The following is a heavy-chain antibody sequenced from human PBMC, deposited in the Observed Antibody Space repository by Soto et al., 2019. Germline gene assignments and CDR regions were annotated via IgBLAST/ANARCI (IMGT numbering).Heavy chain of an antibody. D-gene: IGHD6-19*01. CDR3: ASDWIAVAGTEWASDI. V-gene: IGHV1-18*01. Sequence: QVQLVQSGAEVKKPGASVKVSCKASGYTLTSYGISWVRQAPGQGLEWMGWISAYNGNTNYAQKLQGRVTMTTDTSTSTAYMELRSLISDDTAVYYCASDWIAVAGTEWASDIRGQGTMVTVSS. CDR2: ISAYNGNT. CDR1: GYTLTSYG. J-gene: IGHJ3*02.